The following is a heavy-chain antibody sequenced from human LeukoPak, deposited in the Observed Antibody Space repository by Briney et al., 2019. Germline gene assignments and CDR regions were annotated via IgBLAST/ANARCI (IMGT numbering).Heavy chain of an antibody. Sequence: SETLSLTCAVYGGSFIGFHWNWIRQPPGKGLEWIGDINHSGSTNYNPSLKSRVTISVDKSKNQFSLKLSSVTAADTAVYYCARVRGGYDAFDIWGQGTMVTVSS. CDR1: GGSFIGFH. J-gene: IGHJ3*02. V-gene: IGHV4-34*01. D-gene: IGHD3-22*01. CDR3: ARVRGGYDAFDI. CDR2: INHSGST.